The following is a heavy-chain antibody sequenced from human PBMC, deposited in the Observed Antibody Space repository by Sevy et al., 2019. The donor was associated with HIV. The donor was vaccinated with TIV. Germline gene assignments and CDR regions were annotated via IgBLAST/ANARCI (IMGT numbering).Heavy chain of an antibody. CDR3: ARGRGSGSYYNGPFDY. J-gene: IGHJ4*02. V-gene: IGHV3-20*04. Sequence: GGSLRLSCAASGFTFDDYGMSWVRQAPGKGLEWVSGINWNGGSTGYADSVKGRFTISRDNAKNSLYLQMNSLIAEDTALYYCARGRGSGSYYNGPFDYWGQGTLVTVSS. CDR1: GFTFDDYG. D-gene: IGHD3-10*01. CDR2: INWNGGST.